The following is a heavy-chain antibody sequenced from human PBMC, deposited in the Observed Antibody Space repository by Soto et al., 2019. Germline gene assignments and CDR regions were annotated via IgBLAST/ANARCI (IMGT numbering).Heavy chain of an antibody. V-gene: IGHV1-2*04. Sequence: ASVKVSCKASGYTFTGYYMHWVRQAPGQGLEWMGWINPNSGGTNYAQKFQGWVTMTRDTSISTAYMELSRLRSDDTAVYYCARVPPPLTGNPPQYYFDYWGQGTLVTVSS. CDR1: GYTFTGYY. D-gene: IGHD1-20*01. CDR3: ARVPPPLTGNPPQYYFDY. CDR2: INPNSGGT. J-gene: IGHJ4*02.